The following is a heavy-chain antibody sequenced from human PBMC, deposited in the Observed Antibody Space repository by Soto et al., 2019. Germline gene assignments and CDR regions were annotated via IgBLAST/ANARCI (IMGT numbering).Heavy chain of an antibody. CDR2: ISAYNGNT. CDR3: AWAYYDFWSGYYLVGAYGMDV. Sequence: QVQLVQSGAEVKKPGASVKVSCKASGYTFTSYGISWVRQAPGQGLEWMGWISAYNGNTNYAQKLQCRVTMTTDTSTSTAYMELRSLRSADTAVNYCAWAYYDFWSGYYLVGAYGMDVWGQGTTVTVSS. V-gene: IGHV1-18*01. CDR1: GYTFTSYG. D-gene: IGHD3-3*01. J-gene: IGHJ6*02.